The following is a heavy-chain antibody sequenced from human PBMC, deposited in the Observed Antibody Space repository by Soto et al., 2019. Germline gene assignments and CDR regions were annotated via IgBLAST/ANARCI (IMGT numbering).Heavy chain of an antibody. CDR1: GGSIGFSNYY. CDR2: IYYSGNT. CDR3: ARLGYDPNWFDP. J-gene: IGHJ5*02. V-gene: IGHV4-39*01. D-gene: IGHD5-12*01. Sequence: PSETLSLTCTVSGGSIGFSNYYWGWIRQPPGKGLEWIGSIYYSGNTYYNPSLKSRVTISVDTSKNQFSLKLSSVTATDTAVYYCARLGYDPNWFDPWGQGTQVTVSS.